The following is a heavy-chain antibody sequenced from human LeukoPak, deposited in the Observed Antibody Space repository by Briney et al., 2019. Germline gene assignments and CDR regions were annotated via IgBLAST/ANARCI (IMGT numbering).Heavy chain of an antibody. D-gene: IGHD3-3*01. Sequence: VKXSCKASGYTFSDYFIHWVRQAPGQGLEWMGWINPDSGGTNYAQKFQGRVTMTRDTSISTAYMELSWLRSDDTAVYYCARGDTVFGVVTHAFDIWGQGTMVTVSS. CDR1: GYTFSDYF. CDR2: INPDSGGT. J-gene: IGHJ3*02. V-gene: IGHV1-2*02. CDR3: ARGDTVFGVVTHAFDI.